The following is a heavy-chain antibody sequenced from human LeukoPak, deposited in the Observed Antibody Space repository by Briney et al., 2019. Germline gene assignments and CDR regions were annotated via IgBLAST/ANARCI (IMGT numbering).Heavy chain of an antibody. D-gene: IGHD2-2*01. Sequence: AGGSLRLSCAVSGFTFSSYSMNWVRQAPGKGLEWISYISSSSDTIYYADSVKGRFTISRDNAKNSPYLQMNSLRAEDTAVYYCARDTRGESDYWGQGTLVTVSS. CDR2: ISSSSDTI. CDR3: ARDTRGESDY. V-gene: IGHV3-48*04. CDR1: GFTFSSYS. J-gene: IGHJ4*02.